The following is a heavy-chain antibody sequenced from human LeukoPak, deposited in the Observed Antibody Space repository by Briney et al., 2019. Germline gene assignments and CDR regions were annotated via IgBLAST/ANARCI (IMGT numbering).Heavy chain of an antibody. CDR2: ISGSGGST. V-gene: IGHV3-23*01. CDR3: ASAPLIAVAGGYYFDY. Sequence: GGSLRLSCAASGFTVSSNYMSWVRQAPGKGLEWVSVISGSGGSTYYADSVKGRFTISRDNSKNTLYLQMNSLRAEDTAVYYCASAPLIAVAGGYYFDYWGQGTLVTVSS. D-gene: IGHD6-19*01. J-gene: IGHJ4*02. CDR1: GFTVSSNY.